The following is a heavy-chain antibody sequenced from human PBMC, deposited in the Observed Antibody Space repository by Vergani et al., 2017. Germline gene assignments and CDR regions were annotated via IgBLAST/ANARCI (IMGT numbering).Heavy chain of an antibody. J-gene: IGHJ6*02. CDR2: IYPGDSDT. CDR3: AGQLPPRSYYYYGMDV. V-gene: IGHV5-51*01. CDR1: GYSFTSYW. Sequence: EKQLVQSGSETKKPGESLKISCQAFGYSFTSYWIGWVRQMPGKCLEWMGIIYPGDSDTRYSPSFQGQVTISADKSISTAYLQWSSLKASATAMYYCAGQLPPRSYYYYGMDVWGQGTTVTVSS.